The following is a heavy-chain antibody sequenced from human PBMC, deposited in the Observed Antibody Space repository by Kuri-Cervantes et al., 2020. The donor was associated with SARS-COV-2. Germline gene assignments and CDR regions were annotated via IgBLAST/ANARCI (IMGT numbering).Heavy chain of an antibody. D-gene: IGHD2-2*01. CDR2: ISYDGSNK. Sequence: GESLKISCAASGCTFSSYAMHWVRQAPGKGLEWVAVISYDGSNKYYADSVKGRFTISRDNSKNTLYLQMNSLRAEDTAVYYCARDLGVVVPAIDYGMDVWGQGTTVTVSS. J-gene: IGHJ6*02. CDR3: ARDLGVVVPAIDYGMDV. V-gene: IGHV3-30-3*01. CDR1: GCTFSSYA.